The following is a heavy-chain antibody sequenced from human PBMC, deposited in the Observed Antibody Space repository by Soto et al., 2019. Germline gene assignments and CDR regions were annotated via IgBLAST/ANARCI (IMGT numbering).Heavy chain of an antibody. D-gene: IGHD2-2*02. CDR1: GGTLSSYA. Sequence: QVQLVQSGAEVKKPGSSVKVSCKAPGGTLSSYAINWVRQAPGQGLEWMGGIIPIFGSANYAPKFQGRVTISADEATSTAYMEVSSLRSEDTAVDYCAGTREIPYYHGMDVWGQGTTGTVSS. V-gene: IGHV1-69*01. CDR2: IIPIFGSA. CDR3: AGTREIPYYHGMDV. J-gene: IGHJ6*02.